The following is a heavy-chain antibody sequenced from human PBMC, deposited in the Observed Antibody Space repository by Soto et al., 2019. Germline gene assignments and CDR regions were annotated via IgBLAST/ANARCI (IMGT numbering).Heavy chain of an antibody. CDR1: GFTFTRYS. CDR3: ARESEELTSNFDY. CDR2: ISSTTNYI. J-gene: IGHJ4*02. D-gene: IGHD1-7*01. V-gene: IGHV3-21*06. Sequence: EVQLVESGGGLVKPGGSLRLSCAASGFTFTRYSMNWVRQAPGKGLEWVSSISSTTNYIYYGDSMKGRFTISRDNAKNPLYLEMNSLRAEDTAVYDCARESEELTSNFDYWGQGTLGTVSS.